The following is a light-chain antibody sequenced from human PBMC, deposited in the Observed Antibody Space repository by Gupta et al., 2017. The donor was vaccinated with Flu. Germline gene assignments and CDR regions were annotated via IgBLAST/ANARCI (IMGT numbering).Light chain of an antibody. CDR3: HKDGSALWT. CDR2: DAS. Sequence: VLTQTPATLSLSPVERVNTTCRASQSVSSDYLAWYQQNPGMAPRLLIYDASIRATGIPDRFSGSGSGTDFTLTISSLEPEDVAVYYCHKDGSALWTFGQGTKVEIK. V-gene: IGKV3D-20*01. J-gene: IGKJ1*01. CDR1: QSVSSDY.